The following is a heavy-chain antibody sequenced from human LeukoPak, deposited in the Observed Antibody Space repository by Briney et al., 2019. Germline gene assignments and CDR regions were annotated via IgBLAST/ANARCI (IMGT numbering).Heavy chain of an antibody. CDR3: AIQSTVTTNFEY. J-gene: IGHJ4*02. CDR2: INQDASTT. Sequence: PGGSLRLSCAASGFTFSSYWVNWVRQTPEKGLEWVANINQDASTTYYVDSVKGRFTISRDNAKNSVYLQLNSLRAEDTAVYHCAIQSTVTTNFEYWGQGTLVTVSS. CDR1: GFTFSSYW. D-gene: IGHD4-17*01. V-gene: IGHV3-7*01.